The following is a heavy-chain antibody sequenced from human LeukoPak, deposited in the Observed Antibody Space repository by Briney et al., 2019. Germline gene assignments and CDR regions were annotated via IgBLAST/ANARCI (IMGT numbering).Heavy chain of an antibody. Sequence: PGGSLRLSCAASGFTFSSYWMSWVRQAPGKGLERVANIKQDGSEKYYVDSVKGRFTISRDNAKNSLYLQMNSLRDEDTAAYYCARDPYSGSYGDYYYYYMDVWGKGTTVTISS. CDR2: IKQDGSEK. CDR1: GFTFSSYW. V-gene: IGHV3-7*01. D-gene: IGHD1-26*01. CDR3: ARDPYSGSYGDYYYYYMDV. J-gene: IGHJ6*03.